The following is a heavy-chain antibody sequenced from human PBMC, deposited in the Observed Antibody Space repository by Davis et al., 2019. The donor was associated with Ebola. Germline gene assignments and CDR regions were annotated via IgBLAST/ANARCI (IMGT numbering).Heavy chain of an antibody. CDR1: GFTFSNAW. Sequence: GESLKISCAASGFTFSNAWMSWVRQAPGKGLEWVGRIKSKTDGGTTDYADSVKGRFTISRDNSKNTLYLQMNSLRAEDTAVYYCARDRISGSYYDPYYFDYWGQGTLVTVSS. V-gene: IGHV3-15*01. CDR2: IKSKTDGGTT. CDR3: ARDRISGSYYDPYYFDY. D-gene: IGHD1-26*01. J-gene: IGHJ4*02.